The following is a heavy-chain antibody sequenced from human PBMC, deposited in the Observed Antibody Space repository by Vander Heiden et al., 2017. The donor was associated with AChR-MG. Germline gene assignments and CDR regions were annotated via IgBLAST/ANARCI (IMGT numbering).Heavy chain of an antibody. CDR2: IIPIFGTA. CDR1: GGTFSSYA. D-gene: IGHD4-17*01. Sequence: QVQLVQSGAEVKKPGSSVKVSCKASGGTFSSYAISWVRQAPGQGLEWMGGIIPIFGTANYAQKFQGRVTITADESTSTAYMELSSLRSEDTAVYYCARLEGYGDYLEAGYFQHWGQGTLVTVSS. V-gene: IGHV1-69*01. J-gene: IGHJ1*01. CDR3: ARLEGYGDYLEAGYFQH.